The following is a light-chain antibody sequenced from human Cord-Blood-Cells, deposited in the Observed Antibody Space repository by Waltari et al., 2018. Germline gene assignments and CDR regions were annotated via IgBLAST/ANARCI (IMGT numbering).Light chain of an antibody. V-gene: IGKV1-39*01. J-gene: IGKJ1*01. CDR2: AAS. CDR3: QQSYSTPWT. Sequence: SQMTQLPSSLSASEGYRVTVTSRASQSISSYVYWYQQKPGKAPKLLIYAASSLQSGVPSRFSGGGAGTDFTLTISSLQPEDFATYYCQQSYSTPWTFGQGTKVEIK. CDR1: QSISSY.